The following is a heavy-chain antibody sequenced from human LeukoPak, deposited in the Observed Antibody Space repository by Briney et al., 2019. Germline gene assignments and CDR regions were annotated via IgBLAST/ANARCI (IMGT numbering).Heavy chain of an antibody. CDR1: GFTFSSYG. V-gene: IGHV3-30*18. CDR3: AKDYDILTGYYRFDY. D-gene: IGHD3-9*01. J-gene: IGHJ4*02. Sequence: GGSLRLSCAASGFTFSSYGMHWVRQAPGKGLEWVAVISYDGSNKYYADSVKGRFTISRDNSKNTLYLQMNSLRAEDTAVYYCAKDYDILTGYYRFDYWGQGTLVTVSS. CDR2: ISYDGSNK.